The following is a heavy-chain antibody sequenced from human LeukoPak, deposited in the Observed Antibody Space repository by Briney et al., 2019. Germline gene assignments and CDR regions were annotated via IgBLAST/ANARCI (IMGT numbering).Heavy chain of an antibody. V-gene: IGHV4-30-2*01. D-gene: IGHD2-21*02. CDR3: ARDDSSYGMDV. CDR1: GGSISSGGYY. Sequence: SSQTLSLTCTVSGGSISSGGYYWSWIRQPPGKGLEWIGYIYHSGSTYYNPSLKSRVTISVDRSKNQFSLKLSSVTAADTAVYYCARDDSSYGMDVWGQGTTVTVSS. J-gene: IGHJ6*02. CDR2: IYHSGST.